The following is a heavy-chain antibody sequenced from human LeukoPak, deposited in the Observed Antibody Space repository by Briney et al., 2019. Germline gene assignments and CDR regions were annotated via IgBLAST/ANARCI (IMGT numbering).Heavy chain of an antibody. CDR3: ARGSIVVVPAANNWFDP. J-gene: IGHJ5*02. Sequence: ASVKVSCKASGYTFTDYYMHWVRQAPGQGLEWMGIINPSGGSTSYAQKFQGRVTMTRDTSTSTVYMELSSLRSEDTAVYYCARGSIVVVPAANNWFDPWGQGTLVTVSS. V-gene: IGHV1-46*01. CDR1: GYTFTDYY. D-gene: IGHD2-2*01. CDR2: INPSGGST.